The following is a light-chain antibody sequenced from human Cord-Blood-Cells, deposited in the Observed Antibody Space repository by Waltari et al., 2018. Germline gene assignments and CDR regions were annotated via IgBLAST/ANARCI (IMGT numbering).Light chain of an antibody. V-gene: IGLV1-44*01. CDR1: SAHIGSNT. CDR3: AAWDDSLNGWV. Sequence: QSVLTQPPSASGTPGQRVTTSCSGSSAHIGSNTVNWYQQLPGTPPKLLIYSNNQRPSGVPDRFSGSKSGTSASLAISGLQSEDEADYYCAAWDDSLNGWVFGGGTKLTVL. CDR2: SNN. J-gene: IGLJ3*02.